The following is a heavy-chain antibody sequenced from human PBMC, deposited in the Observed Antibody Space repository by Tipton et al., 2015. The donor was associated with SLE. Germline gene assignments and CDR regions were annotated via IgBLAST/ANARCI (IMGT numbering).Heavy chain of an antibody. CDR1: GGSIGSSSYY. J-gene: IGHJ4*02. Sequence: TLSLTCTVSGGSIGSSSYYWGWIRQPPGKGLEWIGTTHYSGSTLYNPSLKSRVTISVDMSKNQFSVKLTSVTAADTAVYHCARVSRGYSGYEWAGFFDYWGQGALVTVSS. D-gene: IGHD5-12*01. CDR2: THYSGST. V-gene: IGHV4-39*07. CDR3: ARVSRGYSGYEWAGFFDY.